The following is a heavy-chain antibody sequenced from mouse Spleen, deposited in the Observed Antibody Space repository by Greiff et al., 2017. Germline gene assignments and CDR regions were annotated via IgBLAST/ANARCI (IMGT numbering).Heavy chain of an antibody. V-gene: IGHV14-4*02. D-gene: IGHD3-1*01. Sequence: EVQLQQSGAELVRSGASVKLSCTASGFNIKDYYMHWVKQRPEQGLEWIGWIDPENGDTEYAPKFQGKATMTADTSSNTAYLQLSSLTSEDTAVYYCNAKGSSGPFDYWGQGTTLTVSS. J-gene: IGHJ2*01. CDR3: NAKGSSGPFDY. CDR2: IDPENGDT. CDR1: GFNIKDYY.